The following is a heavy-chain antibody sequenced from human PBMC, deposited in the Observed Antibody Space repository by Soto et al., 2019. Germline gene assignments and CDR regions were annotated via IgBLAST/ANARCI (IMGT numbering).Heavy chain of an antibody. CDR2: VIPILGQA. V-gene: IGHV1-69*01. CDR3: ARVGGVGATPGADY. J-gene: IGHJ4*02. CDR1: GGIFSSYA. Sequence: QVQLVQSGAEVKKPGSSVKVSCKASGGIFSSYAISWLRQAPGQGLEWMGAVIPILGQAYYAQNLQDRVTITADESTRTTYRELSSLRSEDTAVYFCARVGGVGATPGADYWGQGTLVTVSS. D-gene: IGHD1-26*01.